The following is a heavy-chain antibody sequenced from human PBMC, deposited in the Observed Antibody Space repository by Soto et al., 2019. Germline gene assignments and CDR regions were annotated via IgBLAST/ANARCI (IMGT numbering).Heavy chain of an antibody. D-gene: IGHD3-3*01. CDR3: ARDLGSSSLEWPTLGYYYGMDV. CDR1: GFTFSSYA. V-gene: IGHV3-30-3*01. Sequence: PGGSLRLSCAASGFTFSSYAMHWARQAPGKGLEWVAVISYDGSNKYYADSVKGRFTISRDNSKNTLYLQMNSLRAEDTAVYYCARDLGSSSLEWPTLGYYYGMDVWGQGTTVTVSS. J-gene: IGHJ6*02. CDR2: ISYDGSNK.